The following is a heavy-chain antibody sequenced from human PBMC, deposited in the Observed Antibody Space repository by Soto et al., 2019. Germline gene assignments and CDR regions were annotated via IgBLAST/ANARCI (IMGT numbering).Heavy chain of an antibody. D-gene: IGHD6-6*01. CDR3: AREGPRPYYYSGMDV. J-gene: IGHJ6*02. CDR2: ISTYNGDA. CDR1: GYTFSTSG. V-gene: IGHV1-18*01. Sequence: QAQLEQSGAEVKKPGASVKVSCKSSGYTFSTSGISWVRQAPGQGLEWMGWISTYNGDANYAQRFQGRVTMTTDTSXXTTFMELRSLSSDDTAVYYCAREGPRPYYYSGMDVWGQGTTVTVSS.